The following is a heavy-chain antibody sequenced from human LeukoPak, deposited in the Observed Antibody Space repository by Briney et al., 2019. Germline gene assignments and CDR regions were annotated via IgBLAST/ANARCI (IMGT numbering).Heavy chain of an antibody. D-gene: IGHD3-9*01. J-gene: IGHJ1*01. CDR3: ARDPTYYDILTGYSAAEYFQH. V-gene: IGHV1-2*02. CDR1: GYTFTGYY. CDR2: INPNSGGT. Sequence: ASVKVSCKASGYTFTGYYMHWVRQAPGQGLEWMGWINPNSGGTNYAQKFQGRVTMTRDTSISTAYMELSRLRSDDTAVYYCARDPTYYDILTGYSAAEYFQHWGQGTLVTVSS.